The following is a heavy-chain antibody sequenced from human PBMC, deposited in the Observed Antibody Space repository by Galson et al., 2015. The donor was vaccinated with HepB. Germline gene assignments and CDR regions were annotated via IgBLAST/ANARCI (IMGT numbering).Heavy chain of an antibody. CDR3: ATAGDYYDNSAFDY. CDR1: GSALSDLA. V-gene: IGHV1-24*01. CDR2: FDPEDGET. J-gene: IGHJ4*02. D-gene: IGHD3-22*01. Sequence: SVKVSCKVSGSALSDLALHWVRQAPGKGPEWMGGFDPEDGETIYAQKFQGRVTMTEDTSTDTAYMELSSLRSEDTALYLCATAGDYYDNSAFDYWGQGTVVTVSS.